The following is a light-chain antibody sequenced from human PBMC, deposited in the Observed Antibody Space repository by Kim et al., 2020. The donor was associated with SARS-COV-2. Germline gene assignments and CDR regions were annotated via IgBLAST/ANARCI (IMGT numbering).Light chain of an antibody. CDR3: CSYAGSTTNYV. CDR2: EAT. J-gene: IGLJ1*01. Sequence: LTQPASVSGSPGQSITISCTGTSGDVGSYDLVSWYQQHPGKAPKLMIYEATMRPSGISNRFSGSKSGNTASLTISGLQAEDEADYYCCSYAGSTTNYVFGTGTKVTVL. CDR1: SGDVGSYDL. V-gene: IGLV2-23*01.